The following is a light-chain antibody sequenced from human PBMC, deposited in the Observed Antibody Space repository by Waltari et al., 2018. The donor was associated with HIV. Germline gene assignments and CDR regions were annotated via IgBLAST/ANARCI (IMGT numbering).Light chain of an antibody. Sequence: QSVLTQPPSAPGAPGQKVTIPCSASTSNIGLSAATWYQQPPGTAPRLLIFTDDRRPSGVPDRFSASKSGTSASLTISGLRSEDEADYYCAVWDDILKGGVFGGGTKLTVL. J-gene: IGLJ3*02. CDR3: AVWDDILKGGV. CDR2: TDD. CDR1: TSNIGLSA. V-gene: IGLV1-44*01.